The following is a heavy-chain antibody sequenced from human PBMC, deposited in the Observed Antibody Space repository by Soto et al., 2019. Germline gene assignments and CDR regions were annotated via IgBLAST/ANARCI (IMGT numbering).Heavy chain of an antibody. J-gene: IGHJ5*02. CDR2: INYSGST. CDR3: VRGKMREMATILRDKWFDP. CDR1: GASISSSLYY. Sequence: SETLSLTCTVSGASISSSLYYWAWIRQPPGRGLEWIGTINYSGSTYYTPSLNSRVSMSVDTSKNQFSLKLRSEDTAVYYCVRGKMREMATILRDKWFDPWGQGTLVTVSS. D-gene: IGHD5-12*01. V-gene: IGHV4-39*02.